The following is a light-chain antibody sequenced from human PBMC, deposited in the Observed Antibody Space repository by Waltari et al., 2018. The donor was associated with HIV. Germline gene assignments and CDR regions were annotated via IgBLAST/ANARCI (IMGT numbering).Light chain of an antibody. CDR1: SSNIGAGFD. CDR3: QSYDNSLSAYVV. J-gene: IGLJ2*01. V-gene: IGLV1-40*01. CDR2: ANT. Sequence: QSLLAQPPSLSGAPGQRVTISCTGTSSNIGAGFDVHWYQQLAGTAPKPLIYANTDRPSGVPDRFSGSKSGTSASLAITGLQAEDEGDYYCQSYDNSLSAYVVFGGGTKLTVL.